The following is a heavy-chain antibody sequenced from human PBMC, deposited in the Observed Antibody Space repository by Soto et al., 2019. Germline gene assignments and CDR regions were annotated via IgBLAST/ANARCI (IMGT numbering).Heavy chain of an antibody. CDR1: GSTFSNHA. J-gene: IGHJ4*02. Sequence: SVQVSCKASGSTFSNHAVSWVRQAPGQGPEWMGGIIPLSGTTKYTQKFLGRVTVTADESMTTVYMEMNSLRSEDTAIYYCARGPDRSGFYRFDDWGQGTLVTVS. CDR3: ARGPDRSGFYRFDD. CDR2: IIPLSGTT. V-gene: IGHV1-69*13. D-gene: IGHD3-22*01.